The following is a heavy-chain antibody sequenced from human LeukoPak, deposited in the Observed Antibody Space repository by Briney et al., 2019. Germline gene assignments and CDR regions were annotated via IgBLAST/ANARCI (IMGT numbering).Heavy chain of an antibody. J-gene: IGHJ5*02. V-gene: IGHV4-34*01. D-gene: IGHD2-21*02. CDR1: GGTFSGYY. Sequence: SQTLPLTCADYGGTFSGYYWSWIRQPPANGLEWIGEINHSGSTNYNPSLKSRVSISVDSSKNQFSLKLSSVTAADTAVYYCARRSYCGGDCYRNLKRVPGFDTWGQGTLVTVSS. CDR2: INHSGST. CDR3: ARRSYCGGDCYRNLKRVPGFDT.